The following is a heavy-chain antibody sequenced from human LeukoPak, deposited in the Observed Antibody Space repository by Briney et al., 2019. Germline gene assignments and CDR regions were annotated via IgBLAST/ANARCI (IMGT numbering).Heavy chain of an antibody. CDR3: ARRYYDILNGTESFDY. D-gene: IGHD3-9*01. J-gene: IGHJ4*02. Sequence: GASVKVSCKASGGTLSSYAISWVRQAPGQGLAWMGRIIPIFGTANYAQKFQGRVTITTDESTSTAYMELSSLRSEDTAVYYCARRYYDILNGTESFDYWGQGTLVTVSS. CDR1: GGTLSSYA. CDR2: IIPIFGTA. V-gene: IGHV1-69*05.